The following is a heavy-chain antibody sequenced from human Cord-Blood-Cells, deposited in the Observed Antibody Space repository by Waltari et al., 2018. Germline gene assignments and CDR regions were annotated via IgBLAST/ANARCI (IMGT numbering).Heavy chain of an antibody. Sequence: QLVQSGAAVKKPVSSVKVSCTASGGSFTSYAMSWVRQAPGQGLEWMGGIIPIFGTANYAQKFQGRVTITADKSTSTAYMELSSLRSEDTAVYYCARYSSSSGGAFDIWGQGTMVTVSS. J-gene: IGHJ3*02. CDR1: GGSFTSYA. V-gene: IGHV1-69*06. CDR2: IIPIFGTA. CDR3: ARYSSSSGGAFDI. D-gene: IGHD6-6*01.